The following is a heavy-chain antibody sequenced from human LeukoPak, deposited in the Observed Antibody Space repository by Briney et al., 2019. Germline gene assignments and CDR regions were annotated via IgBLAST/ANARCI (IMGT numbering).Heavy chain of an antibody. V-gene: IGHV3-33*08. CDR2: IWYDGSNK. D-gene: IGHD6-6*01. CDR3: ARSLSSSSSSYYYYYGMDV. Sequence: GSLRLSCAASGFTFSSYAMHWVRQAPGKGLEWVAVIWYDGSNKYYADSVKGRFTISRDNSKNTLYLQMNSLRAEDTAVYYCARSLSSSSSSYYYYYGMDVWGQGTTVTVSS. J-gene: IGHJ6*02. CDR1: GFTFSSYA.